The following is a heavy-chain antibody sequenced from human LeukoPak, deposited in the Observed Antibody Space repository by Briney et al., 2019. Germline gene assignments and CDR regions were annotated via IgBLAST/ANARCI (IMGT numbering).Heavy chain of an antibody. V-gene: IGHV4-34*01. J-gene: IGHJ6*02. CDR3: ARGARMSYYYYGMDV. Sequence: SETLSLTCAVYGVSFSGYYWSWIRQPPGKGLEWIGEINHSGSTNYNPSLKSRVTISVDTSKNQFSLKLSSVTAADTAVYYCARGARMSYYYYGMDVWGQGTTVTVSS. CDR2: INHSGST. CDR1: GVSFSGYY. D-gene: IGHD6-6*01.